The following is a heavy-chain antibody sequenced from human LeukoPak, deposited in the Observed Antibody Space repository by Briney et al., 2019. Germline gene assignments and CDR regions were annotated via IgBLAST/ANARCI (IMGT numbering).Heavy chain of an antibody. Sequence: GGSLRLACAASGFTFSSYAMSWVRQAPGKGLEWVSAISGSGGSTYYADSVKGRFTISRDNSKNTLYLQMNSLRAEDTAVYYCAKVDYDILTGTDWGQGTLVTVSS. CDR3: AKVDYDILTGTD. J-gene: IGHJ4*02. D-gene: IGHD3-9*01. CDR1: GFTFSSYA. V-gene: IGHV3-23*01. CDR2: ISGSGGST.